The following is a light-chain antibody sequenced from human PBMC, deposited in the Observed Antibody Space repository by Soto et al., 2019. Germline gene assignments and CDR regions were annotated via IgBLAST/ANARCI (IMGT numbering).Light chain of an antibody. CDR3: QQYGSSPPWT. V-gene: IGKV3-20*01. Sequence: EIVLTQSPGTLSLSPGERATLSCRASESVSSSYLAWYQQKPGQAPRLLIFGASSRATGTPDRFSGSGSGTSFHFTISRLEPEDFAVYYCQQYGSSPPWTFGQGTEVEIK. CDR1: ESVSSSY. J-gene: IGKJ1*01. CDR2: GAS.